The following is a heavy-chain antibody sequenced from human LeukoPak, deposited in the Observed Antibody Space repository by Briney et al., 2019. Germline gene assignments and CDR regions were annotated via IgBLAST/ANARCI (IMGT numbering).Heavy chain of an antibody. V-gene: IGHV4-59*08. CDR1: GGSISSYY. Sequence: SETLSLTCTVSGGSISSYYWSWIRQPPGKGLEYIGYIYYSGRTNYNPSLKSRVTISVDTSKNQFSLKLSSVTAADTAVYYCARLDSTAYYFHYWGQGTLVTVSS. J-gene: IGHJ4*02. D-gene: IGHD3-9*01. CDR3: ARLDSTAYYFHY. CDR2: IYYSGRT.